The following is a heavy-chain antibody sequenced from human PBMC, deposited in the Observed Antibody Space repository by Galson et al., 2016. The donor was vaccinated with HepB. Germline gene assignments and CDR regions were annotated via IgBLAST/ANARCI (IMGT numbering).Heavy chain of an antibody. CDR3: ARVWSDRLYYYYGMDV. V-gene: IGHV6-1*01. CDR2: TYYRSKWYN. Sequence: CAISGDSVSSNSAAWNWIRQSPSRGLEWLGRTYYRSKWYNDYAVSGKSRITINPDTSKNQFSLRLNSVTPEDTAVYYCARVWSDRLYYYYGMDVWGQGTTVTVSS. J-gene: IGHJ6*02. CDR1: GDSVSSNSAA. D-gene: IGHD3-16*02.